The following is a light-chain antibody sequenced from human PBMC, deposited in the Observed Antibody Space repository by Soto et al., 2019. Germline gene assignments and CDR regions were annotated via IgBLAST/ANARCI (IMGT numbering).Light chain of an antibody. Sequence: IQLTQSPSTLSASVGDRVTITCRASQGIGTALAWYHQRPGNSPDLLVYDASTLQSGVPSRFSGSGSETDSSLTISGLHPEDFGHYYCQQFNTKPLTFGGGARVEIK. CDR2: DAS. V-gene: IGKV1-13*02. CDR1: QGIGTA. J-gene: IGKJ4*01. CDR3: QQFNTKPLT.